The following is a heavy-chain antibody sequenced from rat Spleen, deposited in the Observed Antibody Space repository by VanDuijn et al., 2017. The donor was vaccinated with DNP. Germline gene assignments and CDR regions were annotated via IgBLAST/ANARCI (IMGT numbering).Heavy chain of an antibody. J-gene: IGHJ4*01. D-gene: IGHD1-12*02. CDR2: ITSSGGST. CDR1: GFTFNKYW. V-gene: IGHV5-31*01. Sequence: EVQLVESGGDLVHPGRSLKLSCVASGFTFNKYWMTWIRHVPGKGLEWVASITSSGGSTNYRDSVKGRFSIFRDNTKGTLHLQMDSLRSEDSATYYCAREGDYYDGSYVDALDAWGQGTSVTVSS. CDR3: AREGDYYDGSYVDALDA.